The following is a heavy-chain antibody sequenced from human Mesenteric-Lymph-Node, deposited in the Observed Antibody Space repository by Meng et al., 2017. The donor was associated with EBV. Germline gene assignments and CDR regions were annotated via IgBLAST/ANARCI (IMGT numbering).Heavy chain of an antibody. CDR2: IYYSGRT. Sequence: RRQRKGSGPGPVVLSVTLSLTCTGSGGSISGSDYYWGWIRQPPGKGLEWIASIYYSGRTYYNPSLKSRVTISVETSKNQFSLKLRSVTATDTAVYYCARTGSSPNHTFNYWGQGTLVTVSS. V-gene: IGHV4-39*06. CDR3: ARTGSSPNHTFNY. D-gene: IGHD1-14*01. CDR1: GGSISGSDYY. J-gene: IGHJ4*02.